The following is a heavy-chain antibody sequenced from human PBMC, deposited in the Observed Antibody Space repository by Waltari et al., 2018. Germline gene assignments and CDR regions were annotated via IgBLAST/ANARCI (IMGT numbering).Heavy chain of an antibody. D-gene: IGHD3-22*01. Sequence: QVQLQQWGAGLLKPSETLSLTCAVYGGSFSGYYWSWTRQPPGKGLEWIGEINHSGSTKYTPSLKSRVTISVDTSKNQFALKLSSVTAADTAVYYCARLHYYDGWFDPWGQGTLVTVSS. V-gene: IGHV4-34*01. CDR2: INHSGST. CDR3: ARLHYYDGWFDP. J-gene: IGHJ5*02. CDR1: GGSFSGYY.